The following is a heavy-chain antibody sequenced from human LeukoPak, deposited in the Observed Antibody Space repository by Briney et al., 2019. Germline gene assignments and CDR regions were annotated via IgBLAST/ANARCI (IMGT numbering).Heavy chain of an antibody. D-gene: IGHD3-9*01. CDR1: GYTFTSYY. J-gene: IGHJ4*02. Sequence: GASVKVSCKASGYTFTSYYMHWVRQAPGQGLEWMGWINPNSGGTNYAQKFQGRVTMTRDTSISTAYMELSRLRSDDTAVYYCAREAHYLSGDILTGPWGYWGQGTLVTVSS. V-gene: IGHV1-2*02. CDR2: INPNSGGT. CDR3: AREAHYLSGDILTGPWGY.